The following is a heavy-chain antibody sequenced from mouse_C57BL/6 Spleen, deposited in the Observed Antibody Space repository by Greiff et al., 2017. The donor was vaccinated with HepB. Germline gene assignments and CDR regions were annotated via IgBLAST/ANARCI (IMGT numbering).Heavy chain of an antibody. CDR3: TMGPRWLLFYYAMDY. J-gene: IGHJ4*01. Sequence: EVKLVESGGGLVQPGGSMKLSCAASGFTFSDAWMDWVRQSPEKGLEWVAEIRNKANNHATYYAESVKGRFTISRDDSKSSVYLQMNSLRAEDTGIYYCTMGPRWLLFYYAMDYWGQGTSVTVSS. D-gene: IGHD2-3*01. CDR2: IRNKANNHAT. V-gene: IGHV6-6*01. CDR1: GFTFSDAW.